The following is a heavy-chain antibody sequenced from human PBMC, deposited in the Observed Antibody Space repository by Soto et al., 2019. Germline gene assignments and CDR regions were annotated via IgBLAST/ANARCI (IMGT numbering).Heavy chain of an antibody. D-gene: IGHD3-10*01. CDR2: ISYDGSNK. CDR1: GFTFSSYG. Sequence: QVQLVESGGGVVQPGRSLRLSYAASGFTFSSYGMHWVRQAPGKGLEWVAVISYDGSNKYYADSVKGRFTISRDNSKNTLYLQMNSLRAEDTAVYYCAKHMVRGVLILDFWGQGTLVTVSS. V-gene: IGHV3-30*18. J-gene: IGHJ4*02. CDR3: AKHMVRGVLILDF.